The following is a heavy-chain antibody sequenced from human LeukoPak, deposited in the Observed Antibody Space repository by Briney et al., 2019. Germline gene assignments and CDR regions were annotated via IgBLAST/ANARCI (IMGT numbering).Heavy chain of an antibody. D-gene: IGHD3-9*01. CDR2: ISGSGGST. V-gene: IGHV3-23*01. CDR1: GFTFSSYA. CDR3: AKVDYFDWLQYYFDY. J-gene: IGHJ4*02. Sequence: GGSLRLSCAASGFTFSSYAMSWVRQAPGKALEWVSAISGSGGSTYYADSVKGRFTISRDNSKNTLYLQMNSLRAEDTAVYYCAKVDYFDWLQYYFDYWGQGTLVTVSS.